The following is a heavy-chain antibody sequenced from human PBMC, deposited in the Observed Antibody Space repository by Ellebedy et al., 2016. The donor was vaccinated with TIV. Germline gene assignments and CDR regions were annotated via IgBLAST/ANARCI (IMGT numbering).Heavy chain of an antibody. CDR3: AKDGSSGYYQGVYCYFAMDV. D-gene: IGHD3-22*01. CDR1: GFSFSSHA. Sequence: GESLKISXEASGFSFSSHAMHWVRLVPGKGLEWVGVISYDGRSRLYGDSVKGRFTISRDNSRNTLYLHMSSLRVEDTAQYFCAKDGSSGYYQGVYCYFAMDVWGPGTTVTVSS. V-gene: IGHV3-30*04. J-gene: IGHJ6*02. CDR2: ISYDGRSR.